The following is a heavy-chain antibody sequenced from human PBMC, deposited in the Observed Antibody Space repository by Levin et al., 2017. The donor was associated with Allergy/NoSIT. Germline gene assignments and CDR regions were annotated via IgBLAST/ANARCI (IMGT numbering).Heavy chain of an antibody. D-gene: IGHD5-24*01. CDR3: VKVGEMATILHPRNWYFDL. CDR2: ISSNGGST. CDR1: GFTFSSYA. Sequence: PGGSLRLSCSASGFTFSSYAMHWVRQAPGKGLEYVSAISSNGGSTYYADSVKGRFTISRDNSKNTLYLQMSSLRAEDTAVYYCVKVGEMATILHPRNWYFDLWGRGTLVTVSS. V-gene: IGHV3-64D*06. J-gene: IGHJ2*01.